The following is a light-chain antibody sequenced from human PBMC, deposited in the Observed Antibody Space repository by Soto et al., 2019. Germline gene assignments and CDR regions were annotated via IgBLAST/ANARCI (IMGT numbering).Light chain of an antibody. J-gene: IGLJ2*01. V-gene: IGLV2-14*03. CDR1: SSDVGGYNY. Sequence: QSVLTQPASMSGSPGQSITISCTGTSSDVGGYNYVSWYRQHPGKAPKLMIYDVNNRPSGVSNRFSGSKSGNTASLTISGLQAEDEADDYCSSHSSSSTLVVFGGGTKLPVL. CDR2: DVN. CDR3: SSHSSSSTLVV.